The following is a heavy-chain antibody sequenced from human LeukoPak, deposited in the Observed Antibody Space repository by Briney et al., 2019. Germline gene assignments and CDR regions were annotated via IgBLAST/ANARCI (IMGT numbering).Heavy chain of an antibody. CDR2: INPGGSSI. J-gene: IGHJ4*02. V-gene: IGHV3-74*01. Sequence: QTGGSQRLSCAASGFTFSSYWMYWVRQVPGKGLVWVARINPGGSSITYADSVKGRFTISRDNAKNTLYLQMDSLRAEDTGVYYCARSNQADDYWGQGTLVTVSS. D-gene: IGHD1-14*01. CDR1: GFTFSSYW. CDR3: ARSNQADDY.